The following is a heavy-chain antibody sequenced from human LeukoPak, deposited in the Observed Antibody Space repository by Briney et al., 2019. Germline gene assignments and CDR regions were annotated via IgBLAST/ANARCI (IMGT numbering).Heavy chain of an antibody. V-gene: IGHV3-7*04. J-gene: IGHJ4*02. CDR1: GFTFSDYW. D-gene: IGHD3-10*01. CDR2: IKSDESER. CDR3: PRAPYGSGRLATFDY. Sequence: GGSLRLSCVASGFTFSDYWMSWVRQAPGKGLEWVANIKSDESERFFLDSVKGRFTISRDNAKNSLYLQMNSLRAEDTAVYYCPRAPYGSGRLATFDYWGQGTLVTVSS.